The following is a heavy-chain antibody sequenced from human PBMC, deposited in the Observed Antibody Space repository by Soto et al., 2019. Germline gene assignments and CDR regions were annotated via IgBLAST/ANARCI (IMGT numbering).Heavy chain of an antibody. V-gene: IGHV4-39*01. D-gene: IGHD3-9*01. CDR2: IYYSGST. Sequence: SETLSLTCTVSGGSISSSSYYWGWIRQPPGKGLEWIGSIYYSGSTYYNPSLKSRVTISVDTSKNQFPLKLSSVTAADTAVYYCARGLTYYDILTGYYEMGGTGYFDYWGQGTLVTVSS. CDR1: GGSISSSSYY. CDR3: ARGLTYYDILTGYYEMGGTGYFDY. J-gene: IGHJ4*02.